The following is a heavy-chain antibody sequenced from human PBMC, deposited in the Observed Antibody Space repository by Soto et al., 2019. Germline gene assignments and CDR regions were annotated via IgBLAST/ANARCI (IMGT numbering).Heavy chain of an antibody. CDR2: IYYSGST. Sequence: PSETLSLTCTVSGGSISSYYWSWIRQPPGKGLEWIGYIYYSGSTNYTPSLKSRVTISVDTSKNQVSLKLSCVTAADTAVYYCARLAGYSYGSNSFHPWGQGTLVTVSS. V-gene: IGHV4-59*01. CDR3: ARLAGYSYGSNSFHP. CDR1: GGSISSYY. D-gene: IGHD5-18*01. J-gene: IGHJ5*02.